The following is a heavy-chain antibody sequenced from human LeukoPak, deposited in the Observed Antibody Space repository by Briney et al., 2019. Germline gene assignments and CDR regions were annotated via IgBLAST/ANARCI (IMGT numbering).Heavy chain of an antibody. V-gene: IGHV1-2*02. Sequence: GASVKVSCKASGYTFTSYAMHWVRQAPGQRLEWMGWINPNSGGTNYAQKFQGRVTMTRDTSISTAYMELSRPRSDDTAVYYCARNSKTSNDAFDIWGQGTMVTVSS. CDR3: ARNSKTSNDAFDI. J-gene: IGHJ3*02. CDR1: GYTFTSYA. CDR2: INPNSGGT. D-gene: IGHD4-11*01.